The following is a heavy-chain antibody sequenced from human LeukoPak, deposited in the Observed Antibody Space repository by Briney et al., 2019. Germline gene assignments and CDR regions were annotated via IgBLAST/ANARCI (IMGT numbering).Heavy chain of an antibody. CDR2: INPNSGGT. V-gene: IGHV1-2*02. Sequence: ASVKVSCKTSGYTFTDYFVHWVRQAPGQGLEWMGWINPNSGGTEYAQKFLGRVTMTRDTSISTAYMELSRLRSDDTAVYFCAREYYYDSSGYSVDYYYYGMDVWGQGTTVTVSS. J-gene: IGHJ6*02. CDR1: GYTFTDYF. CDR3: AREYYYDSSGYSVDYYYYGMDV. D-gene: IGHD3-22*01.